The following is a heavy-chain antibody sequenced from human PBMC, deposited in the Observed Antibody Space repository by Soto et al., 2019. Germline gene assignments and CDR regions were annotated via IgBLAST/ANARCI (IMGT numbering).Heavy chain of an antibody. Sequence: EVQLVESGGGLVKPGGSLRLSCAASGFTFTSFSMNWVRQAPGKGLEWVSSISNSGTFIYYADSVRGRFTISRDNAKNSLYLQMNSRRAEDTALYYCARVRHWYAGSCSFDPWGQGTLVTVSS. CDR1: GFTFTSFS. CDR3: ARVRHWYAGSCSFDP. CDR2: ISNSGTFI. J-gene: IGHJ5*02. V-gene: IGHV3-21*01. D-gene: IGHD2-15*01.